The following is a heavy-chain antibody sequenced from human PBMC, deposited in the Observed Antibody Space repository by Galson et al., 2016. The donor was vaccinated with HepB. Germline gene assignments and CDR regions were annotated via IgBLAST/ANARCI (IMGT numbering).Heavy chain of an antibody. CDR1: GFSVHSYG. D-gene: IGHD3-3*01. Sequence: SLRLSCAVSGFSVHSYGVHWVRQSPDKRLEWIAVMSYDGSVKRYADSVKGRFTISRDNSKNTLYLQMNSLRAEDTAVYYCAKVKTGGDYDFWSLDYWGQGTLVTVSS. CDR2: MSYDGSVK. V-gene: IGHV3-30*12. J-gene: IGHJ4*02. CDR3: AKVKTGGDYDFWSLDY.